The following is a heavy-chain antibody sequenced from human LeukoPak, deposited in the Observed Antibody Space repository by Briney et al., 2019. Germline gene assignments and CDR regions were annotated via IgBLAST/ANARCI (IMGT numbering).Heavy chain of an antibody. D-gene: IGHD1-1*01. CDR3: AKVMLVYNWNYGNFDY. CDR1: GFTFNTYG. V-gene: IGHV3-30*02. J-gene: IGHJ4*02. CDR2: IRDDGSNE. Sequence: GGSLRLSCAASGFTFNTYGMHWVRRAPGKGLEWVAFIRDDGSNEYYADSVKGRFTISRDNSKNTLYLQMNSLRPDDTAVYYCAKVMLVYNWNYGNFDYWGQGTLVTVSS.